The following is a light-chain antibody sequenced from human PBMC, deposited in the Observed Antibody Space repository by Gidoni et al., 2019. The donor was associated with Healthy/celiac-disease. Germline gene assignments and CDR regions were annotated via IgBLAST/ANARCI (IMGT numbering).Light chain of an antibody. CDR3: QQYDNLPPYT. Sequence: DIQMTQSPSSLSASVGDRVTITCQASQDISNYLNWYQQKPGKAPKLLIYDASNLETGVPSRFSGSGSGTDFTFTISSLQAEDIATYYCQQYDNLPPYTFGQXTKLEIK. V-gene: IGKV1-33*01. J-gene: IGKJ2*01. CDR1: QDISNY. CDR2: DAS.